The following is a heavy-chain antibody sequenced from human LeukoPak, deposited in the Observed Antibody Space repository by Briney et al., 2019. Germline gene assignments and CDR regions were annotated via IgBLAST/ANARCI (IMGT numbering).Heavy chain of an antibody. CDR3: ARDGRRGAAGFNWFDP. CDR1: GYTFTSYA. D-gene: IGHD6-13*01. V-gene: IGHV7-4-1*02. Sequence: ASVKVSCKASGYTFTSYAMNWVRQAPGQGLEWMGWINTNTGNPTYAQGFTGRFVFSLDTSVSTAYLQISSLKAEDTAVYYCARDGRRGAAGFNWFDPWGQGTLVTVSS. CDR2: INTNTGNP. J-gene: IGHJ5*02.